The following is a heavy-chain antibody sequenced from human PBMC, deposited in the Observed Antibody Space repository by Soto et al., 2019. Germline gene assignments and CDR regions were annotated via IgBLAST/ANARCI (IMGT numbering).Heavy chain of an antibody. J-gene: IGHJ2*01. Sequence: QDQLVQSGAEVKKPGSSVKVSCKASGGTFSSHTFSWVRQAPGQGLEWMGRIIPALGTATYAQKFQGRVTMTADESATTVSMDLNSLRCEDTAVSYCACPDFGDYWCFDLWGRGTLVTVSS. CDR3: ACPDFGDYWCFDL. D-gene: IGHD4-17*01. V-gene: IGHV1-69*08. CDR1: GGTFSSHT. CDR2: IIPALGTA.